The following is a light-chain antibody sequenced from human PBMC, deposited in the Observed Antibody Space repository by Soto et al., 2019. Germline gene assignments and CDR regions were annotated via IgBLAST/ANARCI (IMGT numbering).Light chain of an antibody. CDR1: SSDVATYNL. V-gene: IGLV2-23*01. Sequence: QSALTQPGSVSGSPGQSITISCTGASSDVATYNLVSWYQQLPGKAPKLMIYEGSKRPSGVSNRFSGSKSGNTASLTISGLQAEDEAEYYCSSYAGSSTFYVFGTGTKVTVL. CDR2: EGS. J-gene: IGLJ1*01. CDR3: SSYAGSSTFYV.